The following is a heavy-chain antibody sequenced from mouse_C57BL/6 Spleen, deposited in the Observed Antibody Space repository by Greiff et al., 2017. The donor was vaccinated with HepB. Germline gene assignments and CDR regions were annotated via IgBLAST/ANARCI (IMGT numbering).Heavy chain of an antibody. Sequence: QVQLQQPGAELVRPGTSVKLSCKASGYTFTSYWMHWVKQRPGQGLEWIGVIDPSDSYTNYNQKFKGKATLTVDTSSSTAYMQLSSLTSEDAAVYYCARDEYWFAYWGQGTLVTVSA. V-gene: IGHV1-59*01. D-gene: IGHD5-1*01. CDR2: IDPSDSYT. CDR3: ARDEYWFAY. CDR1: GYTFTSYW. J-gene: IGHJ3*01.